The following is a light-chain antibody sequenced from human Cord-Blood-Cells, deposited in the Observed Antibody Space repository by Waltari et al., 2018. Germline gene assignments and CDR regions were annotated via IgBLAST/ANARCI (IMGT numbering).Light chain of an antibody. J-gene: IGLJ3*02. CDR3: SSYTSSSTLV. CDR2: DVS. Sequence: QSALTQPASVSGSPGQSITISCTGTGSDVGGYNSVSWYQQHPGKAPKLMIYDVSNRPSGVSNRFSGSKSGNTASLTISGLQAEDEADYYCSSYTSSSTLVFGGGTKLTVL. V-gene: IGLV2-14*01. CDR1: GSDVGGYNS.